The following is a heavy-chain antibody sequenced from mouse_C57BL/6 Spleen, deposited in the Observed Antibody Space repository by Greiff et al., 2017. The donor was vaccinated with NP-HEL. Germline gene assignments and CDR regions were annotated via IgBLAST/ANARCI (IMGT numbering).Heavy chain of an antibody. D-gene: IGHD2-5*01. CDR3: TRMGSNYHYYAMDY. J-gene: IGHJ4*01. CDR1: GYTFTDYE. CDR2: IDPETGGT. Sequence: QVQLQQSGAELVRPGASVTLSCKASGYTFTDYEMHWVKQTPVHGLEWIGAIDPETGGTAYNQKFKGKAILTADKSSSTAYMERRSLTSEDSAVYYCTRMGSNYHYYAMDYWGQGTSVTVSS. V-gene: IGHV1-15*01.